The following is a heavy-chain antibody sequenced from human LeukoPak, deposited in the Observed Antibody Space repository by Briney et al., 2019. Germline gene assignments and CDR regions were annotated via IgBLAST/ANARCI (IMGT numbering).Heavy chain of an antibody. CDR1: GGTFSSYA. Sequence: GASVKVSCKASGGTFSSYAISWVRQAPRQGLEWMGGIIPLFNTPNYAQKFQGRVSITADTSTNTTYMELSSLTSEDTAVYYCARGPEGYYYYYYMDVWGKGTTVTVSS. CDR2: IIPLFNTP. CDR3: ARGPEGYYYYYYMDV. V-gene: IGHV1-69*06. J-gene: IGHJ6*03.